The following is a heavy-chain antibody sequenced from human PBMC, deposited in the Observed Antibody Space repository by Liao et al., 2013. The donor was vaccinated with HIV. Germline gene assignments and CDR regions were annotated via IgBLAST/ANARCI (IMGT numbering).Heavy chain of an antibody. V-gene: IGHV4-4*07. CDR1: GASISTFC. D-gene: IGHD3-9*01. CDR3: ARYFGFRWVSDP. J-gene: IGHJ5*02. CDR2: VCSSGST. Sequence: QVQLQESGPGLVKPSETLSLTCTVSGASISTFCSTWIRHPAGKGLEWIGRVCSSGSTNYNPSLKSRLTMSVDTSKNQFSLKLSSVTAADTALYYCARYFGFRWVSDPWGRGNPGHRLL.